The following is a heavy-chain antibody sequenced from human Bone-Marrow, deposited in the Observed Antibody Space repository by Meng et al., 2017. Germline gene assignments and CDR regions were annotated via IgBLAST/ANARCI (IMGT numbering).Heavy chain of an antibody. J-gene: IGHJ4*02. CDR1: GGTFSSYA. D-gene: IGHD6-13*01. V-gene: IGHV1-69*13. CDR2: IIHIFGTA. CDR3: AREGVFYSSPVVVTYYFDY. Sequence: SVKVSCKASGGTFSSYAIGWVRQAPGQGLEWMGGIIHIFGTANYAQKFHSRVTITADESTSTAYMELSSLRAEDTAVYYCAREGVFYSSPVVVTYYFDYWGQGTLVTVSS.